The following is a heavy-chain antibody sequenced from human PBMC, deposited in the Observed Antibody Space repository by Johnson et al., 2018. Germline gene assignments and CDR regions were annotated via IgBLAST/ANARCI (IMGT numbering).Heavy chain of an antibody. V-gene: IGHV3-30*18. J-gene: IGHJ6*03. D-gene: IGHD6-13*01. CDR3: ANGASAAVGSYYYYMDG. CDR2: TSYDGSNK. Sequence: VQLVQSGGGVVQPGRSLRLSCAASGFTFSNYGMHWVRQAPGKGLEWVAVTSYDGSNKYYADSVKGRFTISRANSKNTLYLQMNSLRAEDTAGYYGANGASAAVGSYYYYMDGWGKGTTVTVSS. CDR1: GFTFSNYG.